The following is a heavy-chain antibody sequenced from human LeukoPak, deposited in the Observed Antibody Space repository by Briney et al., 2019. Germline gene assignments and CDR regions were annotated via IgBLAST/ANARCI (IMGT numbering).Heavy chain of an antibody. CDR2: INPNSGGT. CDR1: GYTFTGYY. D-gene: IGHD1-26*01. CDR3: ARDNGGSYHTLFDY. V-gene: IGHV1-2*02. Sequence: ASVKVSCKASGYTFTGYYMHWVRQAPGQGLEWMGWINPNSGGTNYAQKFQGRVTMTRDTSISTACMELSRLRSDDTAVYYCARDNGGSYHTLFDYWGQGTLVTVSS. J-gene: IGHJ4*02.